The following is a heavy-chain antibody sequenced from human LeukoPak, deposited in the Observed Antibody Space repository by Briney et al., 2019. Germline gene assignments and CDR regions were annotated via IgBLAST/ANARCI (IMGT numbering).Heavy chain of an antibody. CDR2: ISAYNGNT. Sequence: ASVKVSCKASGYTFTSYGISWVRQAPGQGLEWMGWISAYNGNTNYAQKLRGRVTMTTDTSTSTAYMELRSLRSDDTAVYYCALIAGDVSWGAYYYYGMDVWGQGTTVTVSS. V-gene: IGHV1-18*01. D-gene: IGHD7-27*01. J-gene: IGHJ6*02. CDR1: GYTFTSYG. CDR3: ALIAGDVSWGAYYYYGMDV.